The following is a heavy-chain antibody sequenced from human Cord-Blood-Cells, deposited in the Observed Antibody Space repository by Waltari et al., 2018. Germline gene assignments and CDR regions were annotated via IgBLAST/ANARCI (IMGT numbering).Heavy chain of an antibody. D-gene: IGHD7-27*01. CDR3: VGRLPLNWGLDY. Sequence: EVQLVESGGGLVKPGGSLRLSCAASGFTFSSYSMNCVRQAPGKGLEWVSCISSSSSYLYYAVSVKGRFTISRENAKNSLYLQMNSLRAEDTAVYYCVGRLPLNWGLDYWGQGTLVTVSS. CDR1: GFTFSSYS. V-gene: IGHV3-21*01. J-gene: IGHJ4*02. CDR2: ISSSSSYL.